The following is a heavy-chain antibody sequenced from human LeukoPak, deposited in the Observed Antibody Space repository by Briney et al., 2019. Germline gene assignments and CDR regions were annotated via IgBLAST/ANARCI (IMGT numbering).Heavy chain of an antibody. CDR3: ARELYGSGSYYKGVYYYYGMDV. CDR1: GFTFSSYS. CDR2: ISSSSSTI. J-gene: IGHJ6*02. V-gene: IGHV3-48*02. Sequence: PGGSLRLSCAASGFTFSSYSMNWVRQAPGKGLEWVSYISSSSSTIYYADSVKGRFTISRDNAKNSLYLQMNSLRDEDTAVYYCARELYGSGSYYKGVYYYYGMDVWGQGTTVTVSS. D-gene: IGHD3-10*01.